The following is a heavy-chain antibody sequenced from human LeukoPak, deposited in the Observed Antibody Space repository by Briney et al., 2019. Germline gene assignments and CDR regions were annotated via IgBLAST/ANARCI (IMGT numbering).Heavy chain of an antibody. V-gene: IGHV3-21*01. CDR2: ISSSSSYI. CDR3: ARRYQLLCDY. D-gene: IGHD2-2*01. Sequence: GGSLRLSCTASGFTFGDYAMSWVRQAPGKGLEWVSSISSSSSYIYYADSVKGRFTISRHNSKNTLYLQMNSLRVEDTAVYYCARRYQLLCDYWGQGTPVTVSS. CDR1: GFTFGDYA. J-gene: IGHJ4*02.